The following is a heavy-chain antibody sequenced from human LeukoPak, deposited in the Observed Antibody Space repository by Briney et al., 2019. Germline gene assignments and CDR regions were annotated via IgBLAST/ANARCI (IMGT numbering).Heavy chain of an antibody. CDR3: ARLLSSDSKVDY. D-gene: IGHD4-11*01. Sequence: SETLSLTCTVSGGSISSTSFHWGWLRQPPGKGLEWIGSIYYSGSTYYNPSLKSRVTISVDTSKNQFSLKLSSVTAADTAVYYCARLLSSDSKVDYWGQGTLVTVSS. V-gene: IGHV4-39*01. CDR2: IYYSGST. J-gene: IGHJ4*02. CDR1: GGSISSTSFH.